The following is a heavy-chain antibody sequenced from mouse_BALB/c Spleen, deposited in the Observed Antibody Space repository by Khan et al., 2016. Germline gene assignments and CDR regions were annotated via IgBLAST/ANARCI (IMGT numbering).Heavy chain of an antibody. CDR2: IDPETGGT. J-gene: IGHJ2*01. CDR3: TRKGIFYGNYDFDY. CDR1: GYTFTDYE. V-gene: IGHV1-15*01. Sequence: QVRLQQSGAELVRPGASVTLSCKASGYTFTDYEMHWVKQTPVHGLEWIGAIDPETGGTAYNQKFKGKATLTADKSSSTAYMELRSLTSEDSAVYYCTRKGIFYGNYDFDYWGQGTTLTVSS. D-gene: IGHD2-1*01.